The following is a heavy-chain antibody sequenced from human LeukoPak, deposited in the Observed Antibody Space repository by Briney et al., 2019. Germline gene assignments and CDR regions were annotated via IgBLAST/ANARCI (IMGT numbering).Heavy chain of an antibody. J-gene: IGHJ3*02. V-gene: IGHV4-4*07. CDR2: IYTSGST. CDR3: ARESLVVVVDAFDI. Sequence: SETLSLTCTVSGGSISSYYWSWIRQPAGKGLEWVGRIYTSGSTNYNPSLKSRVTMSVDTSKNQFSLKLSSVTAADTAVYYCARESLVVVVDAFDIWGQGTMVTVSS. CDR1: GGSISSYY. D-gene: IGHD2-15*01.